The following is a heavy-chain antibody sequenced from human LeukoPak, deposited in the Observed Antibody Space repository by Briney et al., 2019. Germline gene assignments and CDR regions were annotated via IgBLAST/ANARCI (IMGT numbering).Heavy chain of an antibody. D-gene: IGHD5-18*01. CDR3: ARVNTATIADNRFDP. J-gene: IGHJ5*02. CDR1: GYTFTSYG. CDR2: ISAYNGNT. V-gene: IGHV1-18*01. Sequence: GASVKVSCKASGYTFTSYGISWVRQAPGQGLEWMGWISAYNGNTNYAQKLQGRVTMTTDTSTSTAYMELRSLRSDDTAVYYCARVNTATIADNRFDPWGQGTLVTVSS.